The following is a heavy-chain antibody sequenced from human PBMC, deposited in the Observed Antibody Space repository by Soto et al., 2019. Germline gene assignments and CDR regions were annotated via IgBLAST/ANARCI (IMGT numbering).Heavy chain of an antibody. CDR3: ARERRYYDGSGYSPDAFDI. D-gene: IGHD3-22*01. J-gene: IGHJ3*02. Sequence: SETLSLTCTVSGGSISSYYWSWIRQPPGKGLEWIGYIYYSGSTNYNPSLKSRVTISVDTSKNQFSLKLSSVTAADTAVYYCARERRYYDGSGYSPDAFDIWGQGTMVTVSS. CDR1: GGSISSYY. V-gene: IGHV4-59*01. CDR2: IYYSGST.